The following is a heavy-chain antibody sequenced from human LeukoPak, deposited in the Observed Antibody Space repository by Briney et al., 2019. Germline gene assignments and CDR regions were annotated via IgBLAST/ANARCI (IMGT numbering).Heavy chain of an antibody. CDR2: IYYSGST. J-gene: IGHJ4*02. Sequence: PSETLSLTCTVSGGSITGSFWSWLRQPPGKGLEYIGYIYYSGSTNYNPSLKSRVTISVDTSKNQFSLKLTSVTAADTAVYYCATAGPISGSHNYFDTWGQGTLVTVSS. V-gene: IGHV4-59*01. CDR3: ATAGPISGSHNYFDT. CDR1: GGSITGSF. D-gene: IGHD3-10*01.